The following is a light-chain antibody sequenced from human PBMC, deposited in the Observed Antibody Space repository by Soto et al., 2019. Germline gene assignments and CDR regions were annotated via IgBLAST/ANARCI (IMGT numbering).Light chain of an antibody. V-gene: IGLV2-23*01. CDR2: EGS. Sequence: QSVLTQPASVSESPGQSITISCTGTSSDDGRYNLVSWYQQHPGKARKLMIYEGSKRPSGVSNRFSGSKSGNSASLTISGLQAEDEADYYCCSYAGSSTLVFGTGTKLTVL. J-gene: IGLJ1*01. CDR1: SSDDGRYNL. CDR3: CSYAGSSTLV.